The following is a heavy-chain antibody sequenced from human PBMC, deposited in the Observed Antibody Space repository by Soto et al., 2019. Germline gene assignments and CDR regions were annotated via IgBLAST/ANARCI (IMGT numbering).Heavy chain of an antibody. Sequence: SETLSLTCTVSGGSISSYYWSWIRQPPGKGLEWIGYIYYSGSTNYNPSLKSRVTISVDTSKNQFSLKLSSVTAADTAVYYCARTWYMGGIAAAGRLLGAFDIWGQGTMVTVSS. CDR3: ARTWYMGGIAAAGRLLGAFDI. V-gene: IGHV4-59*08. CDR1: GGSISSYY. CDR2: IYYSGST. J-gene: IGHJ3*02. D-gene: IGHD6-13*01.